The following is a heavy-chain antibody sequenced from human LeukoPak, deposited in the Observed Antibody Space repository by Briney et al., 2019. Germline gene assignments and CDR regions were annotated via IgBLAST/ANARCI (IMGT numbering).Heavy chain of an antibody. CDR3: ARSYYYDSSGYYGGFDY. Sequence: GASVKVSCKASGYTFTSYGITWVRQAPGQGLEWMGWISAYNGNTNYAQKLQGRVTMTTDTSTSTAPMELRSLRSDDTAVYYCARSYYYDSSGYYGGFDYWGQGTLVTVSS. D-gene: IGHD3-22*01. J-gene: IGHJ4*02. CDR1: GYTFTSYG. CDR2: ISAYNGNT. V-gene: IGHV1-18*01.